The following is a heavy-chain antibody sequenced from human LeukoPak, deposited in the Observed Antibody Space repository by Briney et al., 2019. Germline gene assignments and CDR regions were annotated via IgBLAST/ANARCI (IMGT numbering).Heavy chain of an antibody. D-gene: IGHD6-13*01. Sequence: GGSLRLSCAASGFTFSSYAMSWVRQAPGKGLEWVSAISGSGGSTYYADSVKGRFTISRDNSKNTLYLQMNSLRAEDTAVYYCAKRPRMLGIAAAGVYWYFDLWGRGTLVTVSS. CDR1: GFTFSSYA. CDR2: ISGSGGST. V-gene: IGHV3-23*01. J-gene: IGHJ2*01. CDR3: AKRPRMLGIAAAGVYWYFDL.